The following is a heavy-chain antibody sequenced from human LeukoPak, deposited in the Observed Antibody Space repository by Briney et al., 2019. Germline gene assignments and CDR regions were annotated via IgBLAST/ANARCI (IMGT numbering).Heavy chain of an antibody. D-gene: IGHD6-6*01. J-gene: IGHJ4*02. CDR2: IYHSGST. V-gene: IGHV4-38-2*01. Sequence: PSETLSLTCAVSGYSISSGYYWGWIRQPPGKGLEWIGSIYHSGSTYYNPSLKSRVTISVDTSKNQFSLKLSSVTAADTAVYYCARQGCSSSRDYWGQGTLVTVSS. CDR3: ARQGCSSSRDY. CDR1: GYSISSGYY.